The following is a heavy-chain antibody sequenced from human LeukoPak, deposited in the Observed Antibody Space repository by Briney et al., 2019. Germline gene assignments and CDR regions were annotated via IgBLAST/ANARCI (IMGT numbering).Heavy chain of an antibody. D-gene: IGHD1/OR15-1a*01. Sequence: GGSLRLSCAASGFTFSSFEVSWVRQAPGKGLEWVSYISSSGSTIYYADSVKGRFTISRDNAKNSLYLQMNSLRAEDTAVYYCARASRTLDYWGQGTLVTVSS. J-gene: IGHJ4*02. CDR3: ARASRTLDY. V-gene: IGHV3-48*03. CDR1: GFTFSSFE. CDR2: ISSSGSTI.